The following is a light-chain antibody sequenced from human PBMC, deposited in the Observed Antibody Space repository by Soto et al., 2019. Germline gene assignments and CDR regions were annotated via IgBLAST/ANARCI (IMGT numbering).Light chain of an antibody. CDR2: LEGSGGY. CDR1: SGHSSYI. Sequence: QSVLTQSSSASASLGSSVKLTCTLSSGHSSYIIAWHQQQPGKAPRYLMKLEGSGGYNKGSGVPDRCSGSSSGADRYLTISNLQFEDESDYYCETWDSNTWVFGGGTKLTVL. V-gene: IGLV4-60*02. CDR3: ETWDSNTWV. J-gene: IGLJ3*02.